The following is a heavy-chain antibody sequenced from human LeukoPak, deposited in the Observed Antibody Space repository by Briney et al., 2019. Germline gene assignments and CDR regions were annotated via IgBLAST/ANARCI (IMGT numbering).Heavy chain of an antibody. J-gene: IGHJ3*02. CDR3: ARASYPLLTYYYDSSGYGAFDI. CDR1: GGSISSSSYY. CDR2: IYYSGST. D-gene: IGHD3-22*01. Sequence: PSETLSLTCTVSGGSISSSSYYWGWIRQPPGKGREWIGSIYYSGSTYYNPSLKSRVTISVDTSKNQFSLKLSSVTAADTAAYYCARASYPLLTYYYDSSGYGAFDIWGQGTMVTVSS. V-gene: IGHV4-39*07.